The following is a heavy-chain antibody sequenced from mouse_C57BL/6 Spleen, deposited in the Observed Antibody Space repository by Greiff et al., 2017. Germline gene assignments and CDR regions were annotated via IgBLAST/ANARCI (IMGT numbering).Heavy chain of an antibody. CDR1: GYTFTSYG. Sequence: QVHVQQSGAELARPGASVKLSCKASGYTFTSYGISWVKQRTGQGLEWIGEIYPRSGNTSYNEKFKGKATRTADKSSSTAYMELRSLTSEDSAVYFCARGDYFDYWGQGTTLTVSA. CDR3: ARGDYFDY. J-gene: IGHJ2*01. CDR2: IYPRSGNT. V-gene: IGHV1-81*01.